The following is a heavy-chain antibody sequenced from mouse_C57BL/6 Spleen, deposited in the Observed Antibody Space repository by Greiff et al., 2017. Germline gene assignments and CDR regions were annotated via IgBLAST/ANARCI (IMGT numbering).Heavy chain of an antibody. J-gene: IGHJ4*01. Sequence: EVQWVESGGGLVKPGGSLKLSCAASGFTFSDYGMHWVRQATEKGLEWVAYISSGSSTIYYADTVKGRFTISRDNAKNTLFLQMTSLRSEDTAMYYCARPYSNFAMDYWGQGTSVTVSS. V-gene: IGHV5-17*01. D-gene: IGHD2-5*01. CDR3: ARPYSNFAMDY. CDR2: ISSGSSTI. CDR1: GFTFSDYG.